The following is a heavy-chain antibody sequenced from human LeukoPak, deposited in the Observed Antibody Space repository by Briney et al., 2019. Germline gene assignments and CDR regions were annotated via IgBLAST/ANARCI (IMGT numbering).Heavy chain of an antibody. CDR2: IISNGGST. V-gene: IGHV3-64*01. CDR1: GFTFSNYG. Sequence: GGSLRLSCAASGFTFSNYGMHWVRQAPGKGLEYVSAIISNGGSTYYANSVKGRFTISRDNSKNTLYLQMGSLRSEDMAVYYFARAGDTIFAGVGYFDYWGPGTLVTASS. J-gene: IGHJ4*02. CDR3: ARAGDTIFAGVGYFDY. D-gene: IGHD3-3*01.